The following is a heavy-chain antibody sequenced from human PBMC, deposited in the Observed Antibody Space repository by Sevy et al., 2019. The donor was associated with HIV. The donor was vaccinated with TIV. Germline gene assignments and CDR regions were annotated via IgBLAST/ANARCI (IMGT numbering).Heavy chain of an antibody. Sequence: GGSLRLSCAVSGFTLSSYSMNWVRQAPGKGLEWVSYISSSSSSIYYADSVKGRFTMSRDNSKDTLYLQMNSLRAEDTAVYYCARAGTGSYRAYFDYWGQGTLVTVSS. CDR3: ARAGTGSYRAYFDY. CDR2: ISSSSSSI. CDR1: GFTLSSYS. D-gene: IGHD1-26*01. V-gene: IGHV3-48*01. J-gene: IGHJ4*02.